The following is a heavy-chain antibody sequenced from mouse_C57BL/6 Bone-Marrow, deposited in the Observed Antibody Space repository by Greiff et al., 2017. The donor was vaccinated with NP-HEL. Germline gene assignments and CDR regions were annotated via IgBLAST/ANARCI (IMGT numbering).Heavy chain of an antibody. CDR2: ISSGSSTI. V-gene: IGHV5-17*02. Sequence: EVQRVESGGGLVQPEGSRKLSCAASGFTFSSFGMHWVRQAPEKGLEWVAYISSGSSTIYYADTVKGRFTISRDKPKNTLFLQMTSLRSEDTAMYYCARMNWDYWGQGTTLTVSS. CDR3: ARMNWDY. J-gene: IGHJ2*01. CDR1: GFTFSSFG. D-gene: IGHD4-1*01.